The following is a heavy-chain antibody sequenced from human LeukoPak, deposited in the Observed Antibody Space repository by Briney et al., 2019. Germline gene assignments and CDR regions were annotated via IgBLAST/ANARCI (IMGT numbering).Heavy chain of an antibody. CDR2: ISYDGSNK. J-gene: IGHJ6*03. V-gene: IGHV3-30*04. Sequence: GGSLRLSCAASGFTFSSYAMHWVRQAPGKGLEWVAVISYDGSNKYYADSVKGRFTISRDNSKNTLYLQMNSLRAEDTAVYYCARGGPVDYYYYYYMDVWGKGTTVTISS. CDR1: GFTFSSYA. CDR3: ARGGPVDYYYYYYMDV. D-gene: IGHD2-15*01.